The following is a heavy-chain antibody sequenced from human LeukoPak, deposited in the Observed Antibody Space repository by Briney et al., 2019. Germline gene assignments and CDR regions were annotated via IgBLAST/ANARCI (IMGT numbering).Heavy chain of an antibody. V-gene: IGHV3-30*03. Sequence: GGSLRLSCAASGFTFSSYGIHWVRQAPGKGLEWVAVISYDGTNKDYADSVKGRFTISRDNSKNTLYLQMNSLRAEDTAVYYCARGSLDYCDSRTYGFDVWGQGTTVTVSS. D-gene: IGHD3-22*01. CDR3: ARGSLDYCDSRTYGFDV. J-gene: IGHJ6*02. CDR1: GFTFSSYG. CDR2: ISYDGTNK.